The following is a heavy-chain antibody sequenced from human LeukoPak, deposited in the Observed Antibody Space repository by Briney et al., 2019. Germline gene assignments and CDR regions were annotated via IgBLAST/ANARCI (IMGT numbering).Heavy chain of an antibody. V-gene: IGHV4-4*07. CDR2: IYTSGST. D-gene: IGHD3-10*01. J-gene: IGHJ5*02. Sequence: SETLSLTCTVSGGSISSFYWSWIRQPAGKGLEWIGRIYTSGSTNYNPSLKSRVTMSVDTSKNQFSLKLSSVTAADTAVYYCARDSPSGPINWFDPWGQGTLVTVSS. CDR1: GGSISSFY. CDR3: ARDSPSGPINWFDP.